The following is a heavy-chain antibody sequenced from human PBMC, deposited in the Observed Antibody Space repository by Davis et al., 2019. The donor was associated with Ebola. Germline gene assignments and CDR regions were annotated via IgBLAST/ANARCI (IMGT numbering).Heavy chain of an antibody. V-gene: IGHV1-69*13. CDR1: GGTFSSYA. J-gene: IGHJ4*02. CDR3: ASSGGDYEYVDY. CDR2: IIPIFGTA. D-gene: IGHD4-17*01. Sequence: SVKVSCKASGGTFSSYAISWVRQAPGQGLEWMGGIIPIFGTANYAQKFQGRVTITADESTSTAYMELSSLRSEDTAVYYCASSGGDYEYVDYWGQGTLVTVSS.